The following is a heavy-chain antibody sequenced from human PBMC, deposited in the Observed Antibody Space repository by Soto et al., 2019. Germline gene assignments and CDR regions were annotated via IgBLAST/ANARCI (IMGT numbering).Heavy chain of an antibody. CDR1: GYSFTSYW. CDR3: ARQSYNWNLPAAIDP. J-gene: IGHJ5*02. CDR2: IYPGDSDT. Sequence: PGESLKISCKGSGYSFTSYWIGWVRQMPGKGLEWMGIIYPGDSDTRYSPSFQGQVTISADKSISTAYLQWSSLKASDTAMYYCARQSYNWNLPAAIDPWGLETLLTFSS. D-gene: IGHD1-20*01. V-gene: IGHV5-51*01.